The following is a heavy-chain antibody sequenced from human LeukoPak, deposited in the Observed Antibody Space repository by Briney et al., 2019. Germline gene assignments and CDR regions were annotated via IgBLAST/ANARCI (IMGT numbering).Heavy chain of an antibody. Sequence: SETLSLTCAVYGGSFSGYYWSWIRQPPGKGLEWIGEINHSGSTNYNPSLKSRVTISVDTSKNQFSLKLSSVTAADTAVYYCARAGQWLVHFDYWDQGTLVTVSS. CDR2: INHSGST. CDR1: GGSFSGYY. J-gene: IGHJ4*02. CDR3: ARAGQWLVHFDY. V-gene: IGHV4-34*01. D-gene: IGHD6-19*01.